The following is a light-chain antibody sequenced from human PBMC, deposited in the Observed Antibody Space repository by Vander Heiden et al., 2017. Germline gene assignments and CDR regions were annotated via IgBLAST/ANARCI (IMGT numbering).Light chain of an antibody. V-gene: IGLV2-14*01. CDR3: SSYTSSSTLL. CDR2: AVS. Sequence: QSALTQPASVSGSPGQSITISCTGSSGDVRTYNYVSWYQHRPGNAPKLMIYAVSNRPSGVSNRFSGSKSGNTASLTISGLQAEDEADYYCSSYTSSSTLLFGGGTKLTVL. CDR1: SGDVRTYNY. J-gene: IGLJ2*01.